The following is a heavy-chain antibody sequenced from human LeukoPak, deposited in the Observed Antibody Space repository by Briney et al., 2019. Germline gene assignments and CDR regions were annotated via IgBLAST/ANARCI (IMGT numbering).Heavy chain of an antibody. V-gene: IGHV3-21*01. CDR2: ISSSSSYI. CDR3: ARGVGLVVALILDY. J-gene: IGHJ4*02. Sequence: PGGSLRLSCAASGFTFSSYSMNWVRQAPGKGLEWVSSISSSSSYIYYADSVKGRFTISRDNAKNSLYLQMNSLRAEDTAVYYCARGVGLVVALILDYWGQGTLVTVSS. CDR1: GFTFSSYS. D-gene: IGHD2-21*01.